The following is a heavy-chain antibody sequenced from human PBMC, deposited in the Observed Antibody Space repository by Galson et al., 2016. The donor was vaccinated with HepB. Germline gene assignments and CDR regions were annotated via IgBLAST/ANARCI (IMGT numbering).Heavy chain of an antibody. CDR2: ISGSGGRT. J-gene: IGHJ4*02. V-gene: IGHV3-23*01. Sequence: SLRLSCAVSAGTFKNYAMNWVRQAPGEGLEWVTAISGSGGRTSYEDSVRGRFTISRDHSKNTLFLRMNSVGVEDTAVYFCAKSGFFGELDKWGQGTGAVVSS. D-gene: IGHD3-10*01. CDR1: AGTFKNYA. CDR3: AKSGFFGELDK.